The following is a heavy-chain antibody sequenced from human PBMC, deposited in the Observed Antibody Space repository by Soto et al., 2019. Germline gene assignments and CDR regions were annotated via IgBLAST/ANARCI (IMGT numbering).Heavy chain of an antibody. Sequence: PGGSLRLSCAASGFTFSSYEMNWVRQAPGKGLEWVSYISSSGSTIYYADSVKGRFTISRDNAKNSLYLQMNSLRAEDTAVYYCAPALGWYWGWFDPWGQGTLVTVSS. J-gene: IGHJ5*02. CDR3: APALGWYWGWFDP. V-gene: IGHV3-48*03. CDR1: GFTFSSYE. CDR2: ISSSGSTI. D-gene: IGHD6-19*01.